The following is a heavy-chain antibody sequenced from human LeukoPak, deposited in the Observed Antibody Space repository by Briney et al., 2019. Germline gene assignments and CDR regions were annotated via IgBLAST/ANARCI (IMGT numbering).Heavy chain of an antibody. CDR1: GFTFSSYG. CDR3: AKGRKLIAAAGMAGDY. J-gene: IGHJ4*02. D-gene: IGHD6-13*01. CDR2: ISYDGSNK. Sequence: GGSLRLSCAASGFTFSSYGMHWVRQAPGKGLEWVAVISYDGSNKYYADSVKGRFTISRDNSKNTLYLQMNSPRAEDTAVYYCAKGRKLIAAAGMAGDYWGQGTLVTVSS. V-gene: IGHV3-30*18.